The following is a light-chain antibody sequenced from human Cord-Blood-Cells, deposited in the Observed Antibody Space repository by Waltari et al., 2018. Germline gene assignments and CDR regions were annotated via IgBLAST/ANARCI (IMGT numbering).Light chain of an antibody. CDR3: CSYAGSYTWV. CDR1: SSDLGGYNY. Sequence: QSALTQPRPVSGSPGQSVTISCTGTSSDLGGYNYVPWYQQHPGKAPKLMIYDVSKRPSGVPDRFSGSKSGNTASLTISGLQAEDEADYYCCSYAGSYTWVFGGGTKLTVL. CDR2: DVS. J-gene: IGLJ3*02. V-gene: IGLV2-11*01.